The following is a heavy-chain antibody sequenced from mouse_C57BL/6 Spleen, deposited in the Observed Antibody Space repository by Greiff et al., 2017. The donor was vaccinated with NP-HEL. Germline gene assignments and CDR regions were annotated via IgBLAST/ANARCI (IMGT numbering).Heavy chain of an antibody. V-gene: IGHV6-6*01. Sequence: EVKVVESGGGLVQPGGSMKLSCAASGFTFSDAWMDWVRQSPEKGLEWVAEIRNKANNHATYYAESVKGRFTISRDDSKSSVYLQMNSLRAEDTGIYYCTRRGSSHYYAMDYWGQGTSVTVSS. CDR2: IRNKANNHAT. D-gene: IGHD1-1*01. CDR1: GFTFSDAW. CDR3: TRRGSSHYYAMDY. J-gene: IGHJ4*01.